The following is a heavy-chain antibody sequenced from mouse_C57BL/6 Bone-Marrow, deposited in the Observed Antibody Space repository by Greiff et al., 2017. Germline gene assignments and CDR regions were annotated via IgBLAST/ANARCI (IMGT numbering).Heavy chain of an antibody. CDR3: ARHGPLDSNYAMDY. CDR2: FYPGSGSI. V-gene: IGHV1-62-2*01. Sequence: VKLMESGAELVKPGASVKLSCKASGYTFTEYSIHWVKQRSGQGLAWIGWFYPGSGSIKYNEKFKDKATLTADKSSSTFYMELSRLTSEDSAVYFWARHGPLDSNYAMDYWGQGTSVTVSS. J-gene: IGHJ4*01. D-gene: IGHD2-5*01. CDR1: GYTFTEYS.